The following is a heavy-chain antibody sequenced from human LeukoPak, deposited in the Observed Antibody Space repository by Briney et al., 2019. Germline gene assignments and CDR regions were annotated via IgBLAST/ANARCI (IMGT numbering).Heavy chain of an antibody. J-gene: IGHJ4*02. Sequence: ASVKVSCKASGYTFTGYYMHWVRQAPGQGLEWMGWINPNSGGTNYAQKFQGRVTMTRDTSISTAYMELSRLRSDDTAMYYCARDGGYYGSGSYYILDYWGQGTLVTVSS. CDR2: INPNSGGT. V-gene: IGHV1-2*02. D-gene: IGHD3-10*01. CDR3: ARDGGYYGSGSYYILDY. CDR1: GYTFTGYY.